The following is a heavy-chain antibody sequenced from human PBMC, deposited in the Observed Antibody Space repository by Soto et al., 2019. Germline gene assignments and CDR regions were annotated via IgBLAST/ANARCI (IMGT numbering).Heavy chain of an antibody. Sequence: ASVKVSCKASGYTFTSYGISWVRQAPGQGLEWMGWISAYNGNTNYAQKLQGRVTMTTDTSTSTAYMELRSVRSDDTAVYYCARGGGDVLLWFGEFTYYYYGMDVWGQGTTVTVSS. V-gene: IGHV1-18*04. CDR2: ISAYNGNT. D-gene: IGHD3-10*01. CDR1: GYTFTSYG. CDR3: ARGGGDVLLWFGEFTYYYYGMDV. J-gene: IGHJ6*02.